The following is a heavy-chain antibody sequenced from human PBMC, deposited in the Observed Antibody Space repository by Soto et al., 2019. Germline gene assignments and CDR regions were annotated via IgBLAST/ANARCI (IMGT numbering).Heavy chain of an antibody. D-gene: IGHD3-9*01. J-gene: IGHJ6*02. CDR2: ISYDGSNK. CDR3: ARDRMGGYYDILTGYYIDYYYGMDV. Sequence: GGSLRLSCAASGFTFSSYAMHWVRQAPGKGLEWVAVISYDGSNKYYADSVKGRFTISRDNSKNTLYLQMNSLRAEDTAVYYCARDRMGGYYDILTGYYIDYYYGMDVWGQGTTVTVSS. CDR1: GFTFSSYA. V-gene: IGHV3-30-3*01.